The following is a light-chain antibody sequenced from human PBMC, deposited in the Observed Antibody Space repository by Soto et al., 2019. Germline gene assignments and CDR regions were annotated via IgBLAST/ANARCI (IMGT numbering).Light chain of an antibody. V-gene: IGKV1-12*01. CDR1: QGISRW. CDR3: QHANSFPPS. J-gene: IGKJ3*01. CDR2: SAS. Sequence: DIQMPQLPSSMSASVGDRVTITCRASQGISRWLACYHQNPGKAPNLLIYSASTLHRGVPSRLSGSGSGTDFNLTISSLQTEYFGTYECQHANSFPPSVGPGTKMDMK.